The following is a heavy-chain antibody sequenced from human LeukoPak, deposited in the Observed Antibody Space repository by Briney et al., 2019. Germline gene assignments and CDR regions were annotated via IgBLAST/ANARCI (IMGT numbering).Heavy chain of an antibody. CDR3: ARHPLCTSCYPPYTSGDY. V-gene: IGHV5-51*01. CDR2: IYPGDSDT. D-gene: IGHD2-2*01. J-gene: IGHJ4*02. CDR1: GYSFTSYW. Sequence: GEPLNISCKGSGYSFTSYWIGWARQMPGKGLEWMGIIYPGDSDTRYSPSFQGQVTISADKSISTAYLQWSSLKASDTAMYYCARHPLCTSCYPPYTSGDYWGQGTLVTVSS.